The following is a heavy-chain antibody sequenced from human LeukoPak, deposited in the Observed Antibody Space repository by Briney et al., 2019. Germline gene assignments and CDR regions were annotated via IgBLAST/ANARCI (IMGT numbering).Heavy chain of an antibody. CDR1: GGSISSYY. D-gene: IGHD5-18*01. J-gene: IGHJ6*03. CDR2: IYYSGSA. Sequence: SETLSLTCTVSGGSISSYYWSGIRQPPGKGLEWIGYIYYSGSANYNPSLKSRVTISVDTSKNQFSLKLSSVTAADTAVYYCARDLGIQYMDVWGKGTTVTVSS. V-gene: IGHV4-59*12. CDR3: ARDLGIQYMDV.